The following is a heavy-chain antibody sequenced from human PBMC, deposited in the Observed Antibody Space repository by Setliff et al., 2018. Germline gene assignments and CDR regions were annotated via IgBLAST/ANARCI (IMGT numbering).Heavy chain of an antibody. CDR2: ISDNAIGT. CDR1: GFTFNTYA. CDR3: AKDIVGYSSTWPKRDYFDY. V-gene: IGHV3-23*01. D-gene: IGHD6-13*01. J-gene: IGHJ4*02. Sequence: PGGSLRLSCAASGFTFNTYAMSWVRQPPGKGLEWVSSISDNAIGTYYADSVKGRFTISRDNSKKTLYLQMNSLRAEDTAVYYCAKDIVGYSSTWPKRDYFDYWGQGTLVTVSS.